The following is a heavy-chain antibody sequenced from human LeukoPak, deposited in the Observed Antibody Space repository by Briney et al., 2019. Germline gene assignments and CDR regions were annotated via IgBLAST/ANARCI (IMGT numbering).Heavy chain of an antibody. CDR1: GGSISSYY. V-gene: IGHV4-59*01. CDR3: ARSQQQLADYYYYYMDV. D-gene: IGHD6-13*01. J-gene: IGHJ6*03. Sequence: PSETLSLTCTVSGGSISSYYWSWIRQPPGKGLEWIGYIYYSGSTNYNPSLKSRVTISVDTSKNQFSLKLSSVTAADTAVYYCARSQQQLADYYYYYMDVWGKGTTVTVSS. CDR2: IYYSGST.